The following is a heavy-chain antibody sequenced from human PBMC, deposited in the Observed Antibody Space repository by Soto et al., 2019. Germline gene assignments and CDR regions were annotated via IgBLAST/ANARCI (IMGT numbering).Heavy chain of an antibody. CDR3: ARDGEGEFDP. CDR2: IYYSGST. D-gene: IGHD3-16*01. V-gene: IGHV4-31*03. J-gene: IGHJ5*02. Sequence: SETLSLTCTVSGGSISSGGYYWSWIRQHPGKGLEWIGYIYYSGSTYYNPSLKSRVTISVDTSKNQFSLKLSSVTAADTAVYYCARDGEGEFDPWGQGTLVTVSS. CDR1: GGSISSGGYY.